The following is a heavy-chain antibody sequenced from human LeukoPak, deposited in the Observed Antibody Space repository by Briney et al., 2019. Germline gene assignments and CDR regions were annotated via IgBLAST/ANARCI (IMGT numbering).Heavy chain of an antibody. D-gene: IGHD5-12*01. J-gene: IGHJ1*01. V-gene: IGHV3-7*01. CDR3: ARGDSGYSGCGT. CDR2: MNQDGNKK. Sequence: GALRLSCAASGFTFSSYEMNWVRQAPGKGLEWVANMNQDGNKKYYVDSVRGRFTISRDNAKNSLFLQMNSLRVEDTAVYYCARGDSGYSGCGTWGQGTPVTVSS. CDR1: GFTFSSYE.